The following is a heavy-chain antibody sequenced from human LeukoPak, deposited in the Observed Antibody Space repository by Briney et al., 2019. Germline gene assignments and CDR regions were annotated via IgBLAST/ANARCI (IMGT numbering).Heavy chain of an antibody. D-gene: IGHD2-2*01. CDR1: GFTFSSYS. V-gene: IGHV3-21*01. Sequence: GGSLRLSCAASGFTFSSYSMNWVRQAPGKGLEWVSSISSSSYIYYADSVKGRFTISRDNAKNSLYLQMNSLRAEDTAVYYCARDNLRDIVVVPAAPVDYWGQGTLVTVSS. CDR2: ISSSSYI. CDR3: ARDNLRDIVVVPAAPVDY. J-gene: IGHJ4*02.